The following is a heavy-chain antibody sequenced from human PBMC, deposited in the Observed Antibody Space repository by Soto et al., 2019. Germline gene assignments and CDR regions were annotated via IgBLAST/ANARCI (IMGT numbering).Heavy chain of an antibody. CDR2: IYYSGST. J-gene: IGHJ4*02. D-gene: IGHD3-9*01. CDR1: GGSISSYY. Sequence: PSETLSLTCTVSGGSISSYYWSWIRQPPGKGLEWIGYIYYSGSTNYNPSLKSRVTISVDTSKNQFSLKLSSVTAVDTAVYYCGRGRYFDWLYDYWGQGTLVTVSS. CDR3: GRGRYFDWLYDY. V-gene: IGHV4-59*01.